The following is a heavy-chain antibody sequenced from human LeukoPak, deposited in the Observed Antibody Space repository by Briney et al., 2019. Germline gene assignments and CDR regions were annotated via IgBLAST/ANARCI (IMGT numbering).Heavy chain of an antibody. J-gene: IGHJ4*02. V-gene: IGHV1-18*01. Sequence: GASVKVSCKASGYTFTSYGISWVRQAPGQGLEWMGWISAYNGNTNYAQKLQGRVTMTTDTSTSTAYMELRSLRSGDTAVYYCARDYTYYYDSSGYPFDYWGQGTLVTVSS. CDR3: ARDYTYYYDSSGYPFDY. D-gene: IGHD3-22*01. CDR2: ISAYNGNT. CDR1: GYTFTSYG.